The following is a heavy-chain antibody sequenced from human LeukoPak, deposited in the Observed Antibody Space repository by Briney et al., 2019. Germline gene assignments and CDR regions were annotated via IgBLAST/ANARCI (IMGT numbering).Heavy chain of an antibody. Sequence: GGSLRLSCAASGFTFSSYAMSWVRQAPGKGLEWVSAISGSGGSTYYADSVKGRFTISRDNSKNTLYLQMNSLRAEDTAVYYCANNQDPSYYYDSRRPPPSYYYYGMNVWGQGTTVTVSS. CDR2: ISGSGGST. J-gene: IGHJ6*02. CDR1: GFTFSSYA. D-gene: IGHD3-22*01. V-gene: IGHV3-23*01. CDR3: ANNQDPSYYYDSRRPPPSYYYYGMNV.